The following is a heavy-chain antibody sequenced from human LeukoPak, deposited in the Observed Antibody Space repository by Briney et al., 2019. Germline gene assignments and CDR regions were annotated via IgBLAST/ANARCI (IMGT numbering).Heavy chain of an antibody. CDR1: GLTFSAYW. J-gene: IGHJ4*02. CDR3: ARGGHYGLN. CDR2: IKQDGGER. D-gene: IGHD3-16*01. V-gene: IGHV3-7*04. Sequence: PGGSLRLSRAVSGLTFSAYWMTWVRQAPGKGLEWVANIKQDGGERDYVDSVKGRFTISRDNAKNSLYLQMKSLRVEDTAVYYCARGGHYGLNWGRGTLVTVSS.